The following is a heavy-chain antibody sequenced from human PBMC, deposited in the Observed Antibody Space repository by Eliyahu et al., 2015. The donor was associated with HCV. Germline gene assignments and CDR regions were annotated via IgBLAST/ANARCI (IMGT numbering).Heavy chain of an antibody. CDR2: IDPLNSYT. CDR3: ARLDYLAGSQKGFDP. D-gene: IGHD3-16*01. J-gene: IGHJ5*02. Sequence: EVQLVQSGAEVKKPGESLRISCQASGYSFTTYWINWVRQMPGKGLEWVGRIDPLNSYTNYGPSFQGHVTISADKSVNTAYLQWSGLRASDTAMYYCARLDYLAGSQKGFDPWGQGTLVTVSS. CDR1: GYSFTTYW. V-gene: IGHV5-10-1*01.